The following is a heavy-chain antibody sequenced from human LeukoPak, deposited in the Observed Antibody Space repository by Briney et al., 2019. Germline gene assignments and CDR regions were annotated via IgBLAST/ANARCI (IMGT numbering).Heavy chain of an antibody. V-gene: IGHV1-18*01. D-gene: IGHD6-13*01. CDR2: ISAYNGNT. J-gene: IGHJ5*02. Sequence: ASVKVSCKASGYTFTSYGISWVRQAPGQGLEWMGWISAYNGNTNYAQKLQGRVTMTTDTSTSTAYMELRSLRSDDTAVYYCARALRVGQQLVRGGDNWFDPWGQGTLVTVSS. CDR1: GYTFTSYG. CDR3: ARALRVGQQLVRGGDNWFDP.